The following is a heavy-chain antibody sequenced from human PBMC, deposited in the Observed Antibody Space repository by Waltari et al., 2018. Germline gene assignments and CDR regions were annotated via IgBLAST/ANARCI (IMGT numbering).Heavy chain of an antibody. Sequence: EVQLVESGGGLVKPGGSLGLSCAASGFTFSSYSLNWVRQATGKGLEWVSSMSSSSSYIYYADSVKGRFTISRDNAKNSLYLQMNSLRAEDTAVYYCARVGLGAFDIWGQGTMVTVSS. D-gene: IGHD6-19*01. CDR2: MSSSSSYI. CDR3: ARVGLGAFDI. CDR1: GFTFSSYS. J-gene: IGHJ3*02. V-gene: IGHV3-21*01.